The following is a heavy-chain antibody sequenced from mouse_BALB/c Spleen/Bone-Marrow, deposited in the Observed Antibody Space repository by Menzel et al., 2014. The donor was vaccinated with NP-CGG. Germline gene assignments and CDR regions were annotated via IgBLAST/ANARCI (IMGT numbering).Heavy chain of an antibody. CDR3: ARLGYSGEFAY. Sequence: EVKLLESGGGLVKPGRSLKISCAASGFVFSGFGMGWVRLAPGKGLEWIGEINPDSSTINYTPSLKDRFIISRDNAKNTLYLQMSKLRSEDTALYYCARLGYSGEFAYGGQETLVTVSA. V-gene: IGHV4-1*02. D-gene: IGHD2-3*01. CDR2: INPDSSTI. J-gene: IGHJ3*01. CDR1: GFVFSGFG.